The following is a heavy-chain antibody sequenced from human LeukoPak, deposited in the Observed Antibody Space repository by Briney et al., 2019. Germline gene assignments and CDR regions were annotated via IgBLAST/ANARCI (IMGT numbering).Heavy chain of an antibody. J-gene: IGHJ4*02. Sequence: GSSVKVSCTASGGTFSSYAISWVRQAPGQGLEWMGGIIPIFGTANYAQKFQGRVTITADESTSTAYMELSSLRSEDTAVYYCARVVTPMVRGATLPPYYFDYWGQGTLVTVSS. CDR2: IIPIFGTA. CDR1: GGTFSSYA. V-gene: IGHV1-69*01. CDR3: ARVVTPMVRGATLPPYYFDY. D-gene: IGHD3-10*01.